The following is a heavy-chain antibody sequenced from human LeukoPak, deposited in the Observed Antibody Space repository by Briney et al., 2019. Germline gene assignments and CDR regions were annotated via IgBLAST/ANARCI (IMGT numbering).Heavy chain of an antibody. CDR2: ISGSGGST. CDR1: GFPFSAYA. J-gene: IGHJ4*02. Sequence: PGGSLRLSCAASGFPFSAYAMSWVRQAPGKGLEWVSAISGSGGSTYYADSVKGRFTISRDNSKNTLYLQMNSLRAEDTAVYYCATRGYSGYDPRSIDYWGQGTLVTVSS. V-gene: IGHV3-23*01. D-gene: IGHD5-12*01. CDR3: ATRGYSGYDPRSIDY.